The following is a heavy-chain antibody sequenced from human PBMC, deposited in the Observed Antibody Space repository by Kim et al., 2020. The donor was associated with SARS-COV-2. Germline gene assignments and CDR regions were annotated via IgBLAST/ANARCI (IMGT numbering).Heavy chain of an antibody. CDR2: IYYSGST. D-gene: IGHD3-9*01. V-gene: IGHV4-39*01. Sequence: SETLSLTCTVSGGSISSSSYYWGWIRQPPGKGLEWIGSIYYSGSTYYNPSLKSRVTISVDTSKNQFSLKLSSVTAADTAVYYCARQGIVLRYFDWLLSEGSWFDPWGQGTLFTVSS. CDR3: ARQGIVLRYFDWLLSEGSWFDP. CDR1: GGSISSSSYY. J-gene: IGHJ5*02.